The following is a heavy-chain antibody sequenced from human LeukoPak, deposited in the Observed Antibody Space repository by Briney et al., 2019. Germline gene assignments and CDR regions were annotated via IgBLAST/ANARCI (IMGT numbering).Heavy chain of an antibody. V-gene: IGHV4-4*07. Sequence: SETLSLTCTVSGGSISSYYWSWIRQPAGKGLEWIGRIYTSGSTNYNPSLKSRVTMSVDTSKNQFSLKLSSVTAADTAVYYCAGTLTRGYYYYYMDVWGKGTTVTVSS. CDR2: IYTSGST. J-gene: IGHJ6*03. CDR3: AGTLTRGYYYYYMDV. CDR1: GGSISSYY. D-gene: IGHD1-1*01.